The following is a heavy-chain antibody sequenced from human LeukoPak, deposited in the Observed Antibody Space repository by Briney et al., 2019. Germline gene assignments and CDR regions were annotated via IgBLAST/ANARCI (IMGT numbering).Heavy chain of an antibody. J-gene: IGHJ4*02. CDR1: GGSFSGYY. CDR2: INHSGST. V-gene: IGHV4-34*01. CDR3: ARTMVQGVISDY. D-gene: IGHD3-10*01. Sequence: SETLSLTCAVNGGSFSGYYWSWIRQPRGKGLEWIGEINHSGSTNYNPSLKSRVTISVDTSKNQFSLKLSSVTAADTAVYYCARTMVQGVISDYWGQGTLVTVSS.